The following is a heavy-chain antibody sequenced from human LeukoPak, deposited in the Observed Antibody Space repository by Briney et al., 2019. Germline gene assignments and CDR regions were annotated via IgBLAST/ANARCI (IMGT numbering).Heavy chain of an antibody. CDR3: AKRPGNLWFGRGPYFDY. CDR1: GFTFSTYA. D-gene: IGHD3-10*01. Sequence: PGGSLRLSCAASGFTFSTYAMSWVRQAPGKGLERVSAISGSGGSTYYADSVKGRFTISRDNSKNTLYLQMNSLRAEDTAVYYCAKRPGNLWFGRGPYFDYWGQGTLVTVSS. V-gene: IGHV3-23*01. CDR2: ISGSGGST. J-gene: IGHJ4*02.